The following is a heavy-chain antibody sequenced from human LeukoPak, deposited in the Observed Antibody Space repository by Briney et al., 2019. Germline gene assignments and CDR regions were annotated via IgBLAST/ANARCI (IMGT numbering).Heavy chain of an antibody. CDR2: MNPNSGNT. D-gene: IGHD6-13*01. J-gene: IGHJ6*02. CDR3: ARGRSSSWYNYYGMDV. V-gene: IGHV1-8*01. CDR1: GYTFTSYD. Sequence: ASVNVSCKASGYTFTSYDINWVRQATGQGLEWMGWMNPNSGNTGYAQKFQGRVTMTRNTSISTAYMELSSLRSEDTAVYYCARGRSSSWYNYYGMDVWGQGTTVTVSS.